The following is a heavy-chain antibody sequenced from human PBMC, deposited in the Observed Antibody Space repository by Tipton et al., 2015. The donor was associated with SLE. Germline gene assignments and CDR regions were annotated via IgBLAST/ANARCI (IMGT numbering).Heavy chain of an antibody. CDR3: ARRTMVFGWYYGMDV. CDR1: GGSISRGGYY. Sequence: TLSLTCTVSGGSISRGGYYWSWIRQHPGKGLEWIGYIYYSGSTYYNPSLKSRVTISVDTSKNQFSLKLSSVTAADTAVYYRARRTMVFGWYYGMDVWGQGTTVTVSS. V-gene: IGHV4-31*03. D-gene: IGHD3-10*01. CDR2: IYYSGST. J-gene: IGHJ6*02.